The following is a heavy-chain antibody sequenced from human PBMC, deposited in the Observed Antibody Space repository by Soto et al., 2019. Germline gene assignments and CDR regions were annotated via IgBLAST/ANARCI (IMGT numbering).Heavy chain of an antibody. CDR3: ARVGGAVVTADY. V-gene: IGHV1-18*01. D-gene: IGHD1-26*01. Sequence: QVQLVQSGPEVKKPGASVKVSCKTSGYTFINYGISWVRQAPGQGLEWMGWINPDNGNTNFAQRLQGRVTMTADRSTRRAYMELRSLRFDDTAMYYCARVGGAVVTADYWGQGTLVTVSS. CDR1: GYTFINYG. J-gene: IGHJ4*02. CDR2: INPDNGNT.